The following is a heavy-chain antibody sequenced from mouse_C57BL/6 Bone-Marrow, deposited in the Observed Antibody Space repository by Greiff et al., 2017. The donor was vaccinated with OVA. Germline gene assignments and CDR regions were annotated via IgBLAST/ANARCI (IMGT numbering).Heavy chain of an antibody. J-gene: IGHJ2*01. V-gene: IGHV2-2*01. CDR1: GFSLTSYG. D-gene: IGHD1-1*01. CDR3: ASLFYGSSSYYFDY. CDR2: IWSGGST. Sequence: VKLVESGPGLVQPSQSLSITCTVSGFSLTSYGVHWVRQSPGKGLEWLGVIWSGGSTDYNAAFISRLSISKDNSKSQVFFKMNSLQADDTAIYYCASLFYGSSSYYFDYWGQGTTLTVSS.